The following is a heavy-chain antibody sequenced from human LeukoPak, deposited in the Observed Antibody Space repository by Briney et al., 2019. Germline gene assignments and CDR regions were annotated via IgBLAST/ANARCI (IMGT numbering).Heavy chain of an antibody. CDR1: GYTFTGYY. CDR2: INPSDGST. V-gene: IGHV1-46*01. D-gene: IGHD6-19*01. Sequence: GASVKVSCKASGYTFTGYYMHWVRQAPGQGLEWMGIINPSDGSTGYAQKFQGRVTMTRDTSTSTVYMELSSLRSEDTAVYYCARGRIVRDPHSSGWYDVGDYYYYMDVWGKGTTVTISS. CDR3: ARGRIVRDPHSSGWYDVGDYYYYMDV. J-gene: IGHJ6*03.